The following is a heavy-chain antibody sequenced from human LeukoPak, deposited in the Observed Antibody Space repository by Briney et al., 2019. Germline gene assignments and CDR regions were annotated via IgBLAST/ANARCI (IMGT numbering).Heavy chain of an antibody. D-gene: IGHD1-26*01. J-gene: IGHJ5*02. V-gene: IGHV4-59*01. Sequence: SETLSLTCTVSGGSISSYYWSWIRQPPGKGLEWIGYIYYSGSTNYNPSLKRRVTISVDTSKNQSSLKLSSVTAADTAVYYCARDLIGSYPPGRWFDPWGQGTLVTVSS. CDR2: IYYSGST. CDR3: ARDLIGSYPPGRWFDP. CDR1: GGSISSYY.